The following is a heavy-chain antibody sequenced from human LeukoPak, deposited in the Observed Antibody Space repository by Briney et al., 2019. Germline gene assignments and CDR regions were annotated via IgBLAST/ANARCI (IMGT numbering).Heavy chain of an antibody. Sequence: PSETLSLTCTVSGGSISSGSYYWSWIRQPAGKGLEWIGRIYTSGSTNYNPPLKSRVTISVDTSKNQFSLKLSSVTAADTAVYYCARAPRYCSSTSCYYAFDIWGQGTMVTVSS. CDR2: IYTSGST. J-gene: IGHJ3*02. D-gene: IGHD2-2*01. CDR3: ARAPRYCSSTSCYYAFDI. CDR1: GGSISSGSYY. V-gene: IGHV4-61*02.